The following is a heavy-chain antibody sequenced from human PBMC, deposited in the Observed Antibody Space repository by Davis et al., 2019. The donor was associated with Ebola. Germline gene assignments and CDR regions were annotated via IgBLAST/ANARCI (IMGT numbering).Heavy chain of an antibody. CDR1: GYTFTGYY. CDR3: AQGSIVGARDFQH. V-gene: IGHV1-2*02. D-gene: IGHD1-26*01. J-gene: IGHJ1*01. CDR2: INPNSGGT. Sequence: ASVKVSCKASGYTFTGYYMHWVRQAPGQGLEWMGWINPNSGGTNYAQKFQGRVTMTRDTSISTAYMELSRLRSEDTAVYYCAQGSIVGARDFQHWGQGTLVTVSS.